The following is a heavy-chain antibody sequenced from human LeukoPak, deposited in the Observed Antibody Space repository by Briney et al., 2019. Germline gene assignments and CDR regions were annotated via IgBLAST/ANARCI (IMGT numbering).Heavy chain of an antibody. J-gene: IGHJ3*02. D-gene: IGHD1-26*01. Sequence: SETLSLTCTVSGGSISSYYWSWIRQPPGKGLEWIGYIYYSGSTNYSPSLKSRVTISVDTSKNQFSLKLSSVTAADTAVYYCARQIVGDDDAFDIWGQGTMVTVSS. CDR1: GGSISSYY. CDR2: IYYSGST. V-gene: IGHV4-59*08. CDR3: ARQIVGDDDAFDI.